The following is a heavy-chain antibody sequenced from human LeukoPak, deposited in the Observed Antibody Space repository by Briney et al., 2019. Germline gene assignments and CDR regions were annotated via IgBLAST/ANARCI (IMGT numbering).Heavy chain of an antibody. CDR2: IYYSGST. Sequence: PSQTLSLTCTVSGGSISSYYWSWIRQPPGKGLEWIGYIYYSGSTNYNPSLKSRVTISVDTSKNQFSLKLSSVTAADTAVYYCARSGITMVRGVIISPNWFDPWGQGTLVTVSS. D-gene: IGHD3-10*01. J-gene: IGHJ5*02. CDR3: ARSGITMVRGVIISPNWFDP. CDR1: GGSISSYY. V-gene: IGHV4-59*08.